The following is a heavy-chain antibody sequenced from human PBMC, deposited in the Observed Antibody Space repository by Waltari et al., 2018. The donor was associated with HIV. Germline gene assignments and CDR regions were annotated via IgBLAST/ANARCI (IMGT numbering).Heavy chain of an antibody. V-gene: IGHV3-15*01. J-gene: IGHJ4*02. CDR2: IKSKTEGGTT. CDR3: TTGILGVANTALHDY. CDR1: GFTFTNAW. Sequence: EVQLVESGGGLVKPGGSLRLSCVVSGFTFTNAWMSWVRQAPGKGLDWVGRIKSKTEGGTTEYTAPVQGRFTISTDDSKNTLYLDMHSLNTEDTGVYYCTTGILGVANTALHDYWGQGTLVTVSS. D-gene: IGHD3-3*01.